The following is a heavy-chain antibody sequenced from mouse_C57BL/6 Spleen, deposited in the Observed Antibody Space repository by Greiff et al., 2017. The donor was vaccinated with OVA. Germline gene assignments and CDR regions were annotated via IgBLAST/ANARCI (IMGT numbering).Heavy chain of an antibody. CDR3: ARGDYDGFDY. CDR2: IYPGDGDT. D-gene: IGHD2-4*01. V-gene: IGHV1-82*01. J-gene: IGHJ2*01. CDR1: GYAFSSSW. Sequence: VKVVESGPELVKPGASVKISCKASGYAFSSSWMNWVKQRPGKGLEWIGRIYPGDGDTNYNGKFKGKATLTADKSSSTAYMQLSSLTSEDSAVYFCARGDYDGFDYWGQGTTLTVSS.